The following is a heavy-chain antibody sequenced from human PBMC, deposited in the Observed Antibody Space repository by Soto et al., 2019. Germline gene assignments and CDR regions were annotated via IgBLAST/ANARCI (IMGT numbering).Heavy chain of an antibody. CDR3: AKDRGGSGWHDFDC. V-gene: IGHV3-23*01. CDR2: ITADGGGT. J-gene: IGHJ4*02. CDR1: GFTFSSYI. D-gene: IGHD6-19*01. Sequence: PGGSLRLSCTASGFTFSSYIMNWVRQAPGKGLEWISTITADGGGTFYADSVKGRFTISRDNSKNTLYLQMDNLRAEDTALYYCAKDRGGSGWHDFDCWGQGTQVPVSS.